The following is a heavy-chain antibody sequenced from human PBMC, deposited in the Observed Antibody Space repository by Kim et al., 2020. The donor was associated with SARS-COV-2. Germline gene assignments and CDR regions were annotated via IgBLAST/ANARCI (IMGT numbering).Heavy chain of an antibody. CDR3: ARGPGAVYGMDV. CDR2: INHSGST. Sequence: SETLSLTCAVYGGSFSGYYWSWIRQPPGKGLEWIGEINHSGSTNYNPSLKSRVTISVDTSKNQFSLKLSSVTAADTAVYYCARGPGAVYGMDVWGQGTTV. V-gene: IGHV4-34*01. J-gene: IGHJ6*02. D-gene: IGHD4-4*01. CDR1: GGSFSGYY.